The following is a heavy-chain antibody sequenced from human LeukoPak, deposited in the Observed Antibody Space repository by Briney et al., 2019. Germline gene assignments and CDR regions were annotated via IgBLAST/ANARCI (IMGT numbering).Heavy chain of an antibody. Sequence: GGSLRLSCAASGFTFSSYAMHWVRQAPGKGLEWVAVISYDGSNKYYADSVKGRYTISRDNAKNSLYLQMDSLRDEDTAVYYCARTYGSHNVFDIWGQGTMVTVSS. CDR3: ARTYGSHNVFDI. CDR1: GFTFSSYA. CDR2: ISYDGSNK. D-gene: IGHD1-26*01. J-gene: IGHJ3*02. V-gene: IGHV3-30-3*01.